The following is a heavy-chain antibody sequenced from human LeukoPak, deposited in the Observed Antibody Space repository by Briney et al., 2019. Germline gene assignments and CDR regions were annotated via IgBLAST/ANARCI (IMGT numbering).Heavy chain of an antibody. D-gene: IGHD6-19*01. Sequence: GGSLRLSCAASGFTFDDYAMHWVRQAAGKGLEWVSGISWNSGSIGYADSVRGRFTISRDNAKNSLYLQMNSLRAEDTALYYCAKDMVAGAGSSYGMDVWGQGTTVTVSS. CDR1: GFTFDDYA. CDR2: ISWNSGSI. J-gene: IGHJ6*02. V-gene: IGHV3-9*01. CDR3: AKDMVAGAGSSYGMDV.